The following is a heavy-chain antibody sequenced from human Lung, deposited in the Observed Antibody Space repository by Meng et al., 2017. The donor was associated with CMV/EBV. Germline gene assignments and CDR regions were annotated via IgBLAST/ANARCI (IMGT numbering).Heavy chain of an antibody. CDR3: ARDSRSGLEYFQN. CDR1: GGSISSYY. CDR2: IYYSGRT. J-gene: IGHJ1*01. V-gene: IGHV4-59*01. Sequence: SXTXSLXCTVSGGSISSYYWSWIRQPPGKGLEWIGYIYYSGRTNYNPALKSRVTTSVDTYKNQFSLKLSSVTAAETAVYYCARDSRSGLEYFQNSGQGTLVTVSS.